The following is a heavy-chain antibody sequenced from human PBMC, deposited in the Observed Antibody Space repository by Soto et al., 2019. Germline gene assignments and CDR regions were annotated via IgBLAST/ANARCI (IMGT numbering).Heavy chain of an antibody. V-gene: IGHV3-23*01. CDR1: GFTFSSYA. Sequence: EVQLLESGGGLVQPGGSLRLSCAASGFTFSSYAMSWVRQAPGKGLEWVSAISGSGGSTYYADSVKGRFTISRDNSKNTLYLQMNSLRAEDTAVYYCAILAVVAATRPPSFFDYWGQGTLVTVSS. J-gene: IGHJ4*02. CDR3: AILAVVAATRPPSFFDY. CDR2: ISGSGGST. D-gene: IGHD2-15*01.